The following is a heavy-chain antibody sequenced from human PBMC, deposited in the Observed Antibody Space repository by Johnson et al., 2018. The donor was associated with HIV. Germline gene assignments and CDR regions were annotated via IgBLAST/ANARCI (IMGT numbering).Heavy chain of an antibody. Sequence: QVQLVESGGGLVKPGGSLRLSCAASGFTFSAYYMSWIRQAPGKGLECLAYISSSGSSGYYTDFVKGRFTISRDNTKNTLHLQMNSLRAEDTAVCYCARDAPVTTTLNAFDIWGQGQMVTVSS. CDR2: ISSSGSSG. D-gene: IGHD4-17*01. J-gene: IGHJ3*02. CDR3: ARDAPVTTTLNAFDI. V-gene: IGHV3-11*04. CDR1: GFTFSAYY.